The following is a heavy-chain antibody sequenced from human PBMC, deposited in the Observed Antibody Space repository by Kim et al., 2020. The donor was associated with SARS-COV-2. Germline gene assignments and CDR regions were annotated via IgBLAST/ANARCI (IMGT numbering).Heavy chain of an antibody. J-gene: IGHJ4*02. Sequence: SVKGRVSISRDNAKNSLYLQMNSLRAEDTAVYYCARETLNYGDYRRVLGYWGQGTLVTVSS. D-gene: IGHD4-17*01. V-gene: IGHV3-21*01. CDR3: ARETLNYGDYRRVLGY.